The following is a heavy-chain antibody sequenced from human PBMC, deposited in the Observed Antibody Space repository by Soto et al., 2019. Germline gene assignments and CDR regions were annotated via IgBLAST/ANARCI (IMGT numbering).Heavy chain of an antibody. CDR3: ARSPEATVTAFDY. Sequence: QVQLQESGPGLVKPSQTLSLTCTVSGGSISSGGYYWSWIRQHPGKGLEWIGYIYYSGSTYYNPSLKRRITISVDTSKNQFSLKLSSVTAADTAVYYCARSPEATVTAFDYWGQGTLVTVSS. D-gene: IGHD4-17*01. V-gene: IGHV4-31*03. J-gene: IGHJ4*02. CDR1: GGSISSGGYY. CDR2: IYYSGST.